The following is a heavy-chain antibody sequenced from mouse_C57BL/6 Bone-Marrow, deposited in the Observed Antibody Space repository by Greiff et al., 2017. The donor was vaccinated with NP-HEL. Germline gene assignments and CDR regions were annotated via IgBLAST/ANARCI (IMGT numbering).Heavy chain of an antibody. CDR2: IYPRDGST. J-gene: IGHJ4*01. CDR3: ASLGLDSSGYDAMDY. V-gene: IGHV1-78*01. D-gene: IGHD3-2*02. Sequence: QVQLQQSDAELVKPGASVKISCKVSGYTFTDHTIHWMKQRPEQGLEWIGYIYPRDGSTKYNEKFKGKATLTADKSSSTAYMPLNSLTSEDSAVYFCASLGLDSSGYDAMDYWGQGTSVTVSS. CDR1: GYTFTDHT.